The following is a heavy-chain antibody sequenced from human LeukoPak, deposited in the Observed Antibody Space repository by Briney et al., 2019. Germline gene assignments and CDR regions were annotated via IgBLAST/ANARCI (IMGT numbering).Heavy chain of an antibody. CDR1: GFTFSGSA. D-gene: IGHD5-12*01. V-gene: IGHV3-73*01. J-gene: IGHJ4*02. CDR2: IRNKANNYAT. CDR3: TRVGSGYPFDY. Sequence: GGSLRLSCAASGFTFSGSAMHWVRQASGEGLEWVGRIRNKANNYATTYAAAVKGRFTISRDDSQNTAYLQMNSLKTEDTAVYYCTRVGSGYPFDYWGQGTLVTVSS.